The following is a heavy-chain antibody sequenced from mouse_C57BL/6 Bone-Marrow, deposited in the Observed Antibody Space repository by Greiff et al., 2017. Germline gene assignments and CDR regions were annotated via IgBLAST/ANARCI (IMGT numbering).Heavy chain of an antibody. CDR2: IDPEDGDT. D-gene: IGHD2-12*01. V-gene: IGHV14-2*01. J-gene: IGHJ4*01. CDR1: GFNIKDYY. Sequence: EVQLQQSGAELVKPGASVKLSCTASGFNIKDYYMHWVKQRTEQGLEWIGRIDPEDGDTKYAPKFQGKATITADTASNTAYLQLSSLTSEDTAVYYCASPYYSFFYAMDYWGQGTSVTVSS. CDR3: ASPYYSFFYAMDY.